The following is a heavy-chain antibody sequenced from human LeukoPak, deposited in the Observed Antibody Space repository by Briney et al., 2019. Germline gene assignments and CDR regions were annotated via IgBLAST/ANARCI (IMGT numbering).Heavy chain of an antibody. CDR2: ISSSGGSI. CDR1: GFSFSSYE. Sequence: GGSLRLSCAASGFSFSSYEMNWVRQAPGKGLEWLSYISSSGGSISYAESVEGRFTISRDNAKNSLYLQMSSLRAEATAVYYCARDSISGWFADYWGQGTLVTVSS. J-gene: IGHJ4*02. D-gene: IGHD6-19*01. V-gene: IGHV3-48*03. CDR3: ARDSISGWFADY.